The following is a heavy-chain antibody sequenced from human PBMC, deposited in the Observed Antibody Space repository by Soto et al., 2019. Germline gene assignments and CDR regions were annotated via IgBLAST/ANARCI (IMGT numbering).Heavy chain of an antibody. V-gene: IGHV3-21*01. J-gene: IGHJ4*02. CDR3: ARDRIAAAGTPLDY. CDR1: GFTFSSYS. Sequence: GESLRLSCAASGFTFSSYSMNWVRQAPGKGLEWVSSISSSSSYIYYADSVKGRFTISRDNAKNSLYLQMNSLRAEDTAVYYCARDRIAAAGTPLDYWGQGTLVTVSS. CDR2: ISSSSSYI. D-gene: IGHD6-13*01.